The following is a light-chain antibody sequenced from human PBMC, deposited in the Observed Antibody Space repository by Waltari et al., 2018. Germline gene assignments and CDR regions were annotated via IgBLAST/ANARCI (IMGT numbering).Light chain of an antibody. V-gene: IGLV2-11*01. CDR1: SSDVGGYNY. CDR2: DAT. Sequence: QSALTQPRSVSGSPGQSVTIPCTGTSSDVGGYNYVSWYQHHPGKAPKLIIYDATKRPSGVPDRFSASKSDNTASLTNSGLQAEDEADYYCCSYAGSITFWVFGGGTKLTVL. CDR3: CSYAGSITFWV. J-gene: IGLJ3*02.